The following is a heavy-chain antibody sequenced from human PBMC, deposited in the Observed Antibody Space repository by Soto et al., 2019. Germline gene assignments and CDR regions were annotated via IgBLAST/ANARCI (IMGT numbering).Heavy chain of an antibody. J-gene: IGHJ4*02. V-gene: IGHV3-23*01. CDR1: GFTFSSYA. CDR2: ISGSGGST. CDR3: AKDLSNWGVMSNNN. Sequence: GGSLRLSCAASGFTFSSYAMSWVRQAPGKGLEWVSAISGSGGSTYYADSVKGRFTISRDNSKNTLYLQMNSLRAEDTAVYYCAKDLSNWGVMSNNNWGQGTLVTVSS. D-gene: IGHD3-16*01.